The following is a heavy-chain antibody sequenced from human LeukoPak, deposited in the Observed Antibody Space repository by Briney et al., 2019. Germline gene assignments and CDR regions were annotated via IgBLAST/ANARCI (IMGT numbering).Heavy chain of an antibody. J-gene: IGHJ4*02. CDR3: ARGGGYYPIDY. CDR1: GFTVDSNY. V-gene: IGHV3-53*01. D-gene: IGHD2-15*01. Sequence: GGSLRLSCAASGFTVDSNYVNWVRQAPGKGLEWVSVLYSDGRTYYADSVKGRFTISRDTSKNILSLQLNSLRAEDTAVYYCARGGGYYPIDYWGQGTLVTVSS. CDR2: LYSDGRT.